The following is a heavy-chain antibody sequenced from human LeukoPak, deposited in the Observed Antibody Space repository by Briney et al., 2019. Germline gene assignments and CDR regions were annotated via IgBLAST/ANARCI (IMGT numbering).Heavy chain of an antibody. V-gene: IGHV4-59*01. Sequence: PSETLSLTCTVSGGSISSYYWSWIRQPPGKGLEWIGYIYYSGSTNYNPSLKSRVTKSVDTSKNQFSLKLSSVTAADTAVYYCARALLRPWFDPWGQGTLVTVSS. CDR2: IYYSGST. CDR3: ARALLRPWFDP. CDR1: GGSISSYY. D-gene: IGHD4-17*01. J-gene: IGHJ5*02.